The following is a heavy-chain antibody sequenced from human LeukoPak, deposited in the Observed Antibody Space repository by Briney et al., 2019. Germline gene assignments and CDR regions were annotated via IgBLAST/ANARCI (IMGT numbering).Heavy chain of an antibody. J-gene: IGHJ5*02. V-gene: IGHV1-3*01. CDR1: GYTFTSYA. D-gene: IGHD3-22*01. CDR3: ARAHSGYYYDSPDWFDP. CDR2: INAGNGNT. Sequence: ASVKVSCKASGYTFTSYAMHWVRQAPGQRLEWMGWINAGNGNTKYSQKFQGRVTITRDTSASTAYMELSSLRSEDTAVYYCARAHSGYYYDSPDWFDPWGQGTLVTVSS.